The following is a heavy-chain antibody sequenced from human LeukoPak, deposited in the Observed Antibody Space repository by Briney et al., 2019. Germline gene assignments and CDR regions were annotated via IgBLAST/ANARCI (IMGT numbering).Heavy chain of an antibody. J-gene: IGHJ5*02. CDR1: GYSISSGYY. Sequence: PSETLSLTCAVSGYSISSGYYWGWIRQPPGKGPEWIGSVYHSGSTYYNPSLKSRVTISVDTSKNQFSLKLSSVTAADTAVYYCGRHGNYYDTSQSDPWGQGTLVTVSS. D-gene: IGHD3-22*01. V-gene: IGHV4-38-2*01. CDR2: VYHSGST. CDR3: GRHGNYYDTSQSDP.